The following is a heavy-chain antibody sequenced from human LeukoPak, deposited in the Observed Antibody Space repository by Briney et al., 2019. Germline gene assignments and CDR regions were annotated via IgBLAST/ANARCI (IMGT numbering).Heavy chain of an antibody. V-gene: IGHV3-30*02. Sequence: GGSLRLSCAVSGFTFSTYGMHWVRQAPGKGLEWVAIIWYDGTQKYYEDSVKGRFTISRDNSKNTLYLQMNSLRAEDTAVYYCAKEGYYGSGSYPYYFDYWGQGTLVTVSS. CDR2: IWYDGTQK. CDR3: AKEGYYGSGSYPYYFDY. J-gene: IGHJ4*02. CDR1: GFTFSTYG. D-gene: IGHD3-10*01.